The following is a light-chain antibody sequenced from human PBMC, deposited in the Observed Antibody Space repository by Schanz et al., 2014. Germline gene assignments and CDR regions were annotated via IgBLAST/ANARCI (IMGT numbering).Light chain of an antibody. Sequence: EIVLTQSPGTLSLSPGERATLSCRTSQNISSTYFTWYQQKPGQAPRLLIYGTSRRATGIPERFSGSGSGTDFTLTISRLEPEDFAVYYCQQYGTSPRTFGQGTKVEIK. CDR1: QNISSTY. J-gene: IGKJ1*01. CDR2: GTS. CDR3: QQYGTSPRT. V-gene: IGKV3-20*01.